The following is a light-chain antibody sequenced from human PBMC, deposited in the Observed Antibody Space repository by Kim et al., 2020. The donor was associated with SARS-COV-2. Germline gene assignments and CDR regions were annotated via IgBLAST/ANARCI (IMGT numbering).Light chain of an antibody. CDR2: GAS. CDR3: QQYNNWTWT. CDR1: QSVSSN. Sequence: VDPGERATLSCRASQSVSSNLAWYQQKPGQAPRLLIYGASTRATGIPARFSGSGSGTEFTLTISSLQSEDFAVYYCQQYNNWTWTFGQGTKVDIK. J-gene: IGKJ1*01. V-gene: IGKV3-15*01.